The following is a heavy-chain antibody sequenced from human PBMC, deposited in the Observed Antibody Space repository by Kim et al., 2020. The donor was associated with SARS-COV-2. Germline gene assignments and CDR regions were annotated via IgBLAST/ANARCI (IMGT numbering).Heavy chain of an antibody. CDR1: GGSFSGYY. CDR2: INHSGST. J-gene: IGHJ6*02. CDR3: ARLGKRVVGATKGMDV. Sequence: SETLSLTCAVYGGSFSGYYWSWIRQPPGKGLEWIGEINHSGSTNYNPSLKSRVTISVDTSKNQFSLKLSSVTAADTAVYYCARLGKRVVGATKGMDVWGQGTTVTVSS. V-gene: IGHV4-34*01. D-gene: IGHD1-26*01.